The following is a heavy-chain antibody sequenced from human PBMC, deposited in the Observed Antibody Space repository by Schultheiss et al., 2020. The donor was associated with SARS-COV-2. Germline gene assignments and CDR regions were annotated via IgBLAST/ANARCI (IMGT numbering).Heavy chain of an antibody. CDR3: ARLQLERRGRYYFDY. J-gene: IGHJ4*02. D-gene: IGHD1-1*01. Sequence: GESLKISCKGSGYSFTSYWIGWVRHMPGKGLEWMGIIYPGDSDTRYSPSFQGQVTISADKSISTAYLQWSSLKASDTAMYYCARLQLERRGRYYFDYWGQGTLVTVSS. V-gene: IGHV5-51*01. CDR1: GYSFTSYW. CDR2: IYPGDSDT.